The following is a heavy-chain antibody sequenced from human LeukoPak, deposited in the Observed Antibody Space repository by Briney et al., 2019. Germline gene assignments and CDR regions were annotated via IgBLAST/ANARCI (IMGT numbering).Heavy chain of an antibody. J-gene: IGHJ4*02. Sequence: PSETLSLTCTVTGDSISGSSYYWCWIRQSPGKGLEWVGSIHYSGNTQYNPTLKSRLSTSVDTSRNQFSLKLTSVSVADTAVYYCARHRTKNYGSGTPFDNWGQGTLVTVSA. CDR2: IHYSGNT. D-gene: IGHD3-10*01. CDR3: ARHRTKNYGSGTPFDN. V-gene: IGHV4-39*01. CDR1: GDSISGSSYY.